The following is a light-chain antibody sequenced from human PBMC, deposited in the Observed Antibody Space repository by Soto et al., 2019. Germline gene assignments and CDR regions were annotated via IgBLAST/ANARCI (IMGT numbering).Light chain of an antibody. CDR3: QQYKSLTWT. V-gene: IGKV1-5*03. J-gene: IGKJ1*01. CDR1: QSIINW. Sequence: DIQMSQYPCSLSASVRDRVTITSRASQSIINWLGCYQQKPGKAPKLLMYKXSSLERGGPSRFSGSGSVTDFTLTINRLQPYDFANYYSQQYKSLTWTFGQGTKVDI. CDR2: KXS.